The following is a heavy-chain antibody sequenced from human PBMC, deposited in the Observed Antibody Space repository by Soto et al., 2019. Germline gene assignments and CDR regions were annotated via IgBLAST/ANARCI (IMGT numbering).Heavy chain of an antibody. CDR1: GGSFSGYY. CDR3: ARGGRGMGYGDYIGRYNWFDP. J-gene: IGHJ5*02. Sequence: QVQLQQWGAGLLKPSETLSLTCAVYGGSFSGYYWSWIRQPPGKGLEWIGEINHSGSTNYNQSLKSRVTISVDTSKNQFSLKLSSVTDADTAVYYCARGGRGMGYGDYIGRYNWFDPWGQGTLVTVSS. CDR2: INHSGST. D-gene: IGHD4-17*01. V-gene: IGHV4-34*01.